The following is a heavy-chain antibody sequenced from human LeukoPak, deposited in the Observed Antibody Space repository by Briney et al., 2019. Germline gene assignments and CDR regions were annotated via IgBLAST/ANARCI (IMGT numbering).Heavy chain of an antibody. D-gene: IGHD3-22*01. J-gene: IGHJ4*02. CDR3: ARIGYYYDSSGYSRDY. V-gene: IGHV1-2*02. CDR1: GYTFTGYY. CDR2: INPNSGGT. Sequence: ASVKVSCKASGYTFTGYYMHWVRQAPGQGLEWMGWINPNSGGTNYAQKFQGRVTITADKSTSTAYMELSSLRSEDTAVYYCARIGYYYDSSGYSRDYWGQGTLVTVSS.